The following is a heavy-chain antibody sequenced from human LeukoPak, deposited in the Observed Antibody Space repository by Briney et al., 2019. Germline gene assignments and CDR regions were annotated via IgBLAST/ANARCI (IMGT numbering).Heavy chain of an antibody. CDR3: ARNYGDLDY. Sequence: ASVKVSCKASGYIFTAYYIHWVRQAPGQGLEWVGRIHPSSGGTEYAQNFQGRVTVTRDTSITTAYMELSRLTSDDTAVYYCARNYGDLDYWGQGTLVTVSS. CDR2: IHPSSGGT. D-gene: IGHD4-17*01. CDR1: GYIFTAYY. J-gene: IGHJ4*02. V-gene: IGHV1-2*06.